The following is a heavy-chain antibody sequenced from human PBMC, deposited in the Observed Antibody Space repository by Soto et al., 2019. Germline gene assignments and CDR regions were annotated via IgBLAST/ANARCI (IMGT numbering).Heavy chain of an antibody. CDR1: GFTFSSYA. CDR2: ITGSGGTT. CDR3: AKHRSSLTAYYGHFDY. Sequence: PGGSLRLSCAASGFTFSSYATNWVSQAPGKGLEWVSTITGSGGTTYYADSVKGRFTISRDNSNNTLYLEMNSLRAEDTAAYYCAKHRSSLTAYYGHFDYWGQGILVTVSS. D-gene: IGHD3-9*01. J-gene: IGHJ4*02. V-gene: IGHV3-23*01.